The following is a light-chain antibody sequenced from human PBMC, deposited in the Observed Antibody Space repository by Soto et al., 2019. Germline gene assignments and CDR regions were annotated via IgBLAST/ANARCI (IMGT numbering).Light chain of an antibody. CDR1: QSVSIL. CDR3: QQYGSSPIT. Sequence: EIVMTQSPSTLSVSPVERSTLSVMASQSVSILLAWYQQKPGQAPRLLIHGATTRATGIPDRFSGTKSGTDFTLTIRRLEPEDAAVYYCQQYGSSPITFGQGTRLEIK. CDR2: GAT. J-gene: IGKJ5*01. V-gene: IGKV3-20*01.